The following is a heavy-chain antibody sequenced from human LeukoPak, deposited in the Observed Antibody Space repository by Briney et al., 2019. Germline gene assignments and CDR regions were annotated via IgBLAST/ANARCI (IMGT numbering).Heavy chain of an antibody. Sequence: SVKVSCKASGGTFSSYAISWVRQAPGQGLEWMGGIIPIFGTANYAQKFQGRATITTDESTSTAYMELSSLRSEDTAVYYCAREVGATGGAFDIWGQGTMVTVSS. D-gene: IGHD1-26*01. J-gene: IGHJ3*02. CDR2: IIPIFGTA. CDR3: AREVGATGGAFDI. V-gene: IGHV1-69*05. CDR1: GGTFSSYA.